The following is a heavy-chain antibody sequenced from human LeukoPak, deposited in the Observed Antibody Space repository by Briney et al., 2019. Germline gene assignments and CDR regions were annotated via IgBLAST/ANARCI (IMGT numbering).Heavy chain of an antibody. CDR1: GYTFTSYG. J-gene: IGHJ4*02. Sequence: ASVKVSCKASGYTFTSYGISWVRQAPGQGLEWMGWIRAYNGNTNYAQKLQGRVTMTTDTSTSTAYMELRSLRSDDTAVYYCARGDYDILTGYYHYFDYWGQGTLVTVSS. CDR3: ARGDYDILTGYYHYFDY. CDR2: IRAYNGNT. V-gene: IGHV1-18*01. D-gene: IGHD3-9*01.